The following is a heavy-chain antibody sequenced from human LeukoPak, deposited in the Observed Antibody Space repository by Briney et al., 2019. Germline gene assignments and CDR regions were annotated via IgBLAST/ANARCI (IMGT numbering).Heavy chain of an antibody. V-gene: IGHV4-4*07. J-gene: IGHJ3*02. CDR2: VYNAGST. Sequence: SGTLSLTCTVSGGSITTHYWSWIRQPAGREVEWIGRVYNAGSTKYNPSLESRVTMSVDTSINRFSLRLRSVTAADTAVYYCARDLLGDYGTFVIWRQGGMVTV. CDR3: ARDLLGDYGTFVI. CDR1: GGSITTHY. D-gene: IGHD4-17*01.